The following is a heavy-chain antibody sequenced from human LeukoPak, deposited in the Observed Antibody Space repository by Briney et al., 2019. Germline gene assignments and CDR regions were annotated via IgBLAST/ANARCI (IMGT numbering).Heavy chain of an antibody. CDR3: ARALIVGATGIDY. D-gene: IGHD1-26*01. J-gene: IGHJ4*02. CDR2: INHSGST. Sequence: PSETLSLTCAVYGGSFRGYYWSWIRQPPGKGLEWIGEINHSGSTNYNPSLKSRVTISVDTSKNQFSLKLSSVTAADTAVYYCARALIVGATGIDYWGQGTLVTVSS. CDR1: GGSFRGYY. V-gene: IGHV4-34*01.